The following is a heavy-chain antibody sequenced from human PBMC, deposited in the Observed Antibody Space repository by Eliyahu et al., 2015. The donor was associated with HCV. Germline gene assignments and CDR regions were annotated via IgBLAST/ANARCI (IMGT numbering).Heavy chain of an antibody. V-gene: IGHV5-51*01. D-gene: IGHD2-2*01. Sequence: EVQLVQSGAEVKKPGESLKISCKGSGYXFTSYXXGWGRQMPGKGLEWMGIIYPGDSDTRYSPSFQGQVTISADKSISTAYLQWSSLKASDTAMYYCARRLGYCSSTSCYPVWFPFDYWGQGTLVTVSS. CDR2: IYPGDSDT. J-gene: IGHJ4*02. CDR1: GYXFTSYX. CDR3: ARRLGYCSSTSCYPVWFPFDY.